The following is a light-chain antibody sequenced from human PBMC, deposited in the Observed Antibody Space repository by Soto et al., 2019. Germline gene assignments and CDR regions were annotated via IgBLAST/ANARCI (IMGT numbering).Light chain of an antibody. V-gene: IGKV1-39*01. CDR1: QSISSH. CDR3: QQSYSILHT. Sequence: DIQMTQSPSSLSASVGDRVTITCRASQSISSHLNWYQLNPGRAPKLLIYAASTLHSGVPSRFSGSGSGTDFTLTLTSLQPEDFATYYCQQSYSILHTFGQGTKLEIK. CDR2: AAS. J-gene: IGKJ2*01.